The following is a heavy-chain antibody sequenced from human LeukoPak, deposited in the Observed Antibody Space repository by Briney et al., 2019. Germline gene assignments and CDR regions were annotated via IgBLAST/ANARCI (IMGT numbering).Heavy chain of an antibody. D-gene: IGHD3-22*01. CDR1: GFTFGTYS. CDR3: ARDSHTYYYDSSGSAFDI. CDR2: ISSSSSTI. Sequence: GGSLRLSCAVSGFTFGTYSMNWVRQAPGKGLEWVSYISSSSSTIYYADSVKGRFTVSRDNAKNSLYLQMNSLRAEDATVYYCARDSHTYYYDSSGSAFDIWGQGTMVTVSS. V-gene: IGHV3-48*01. J-gene: IGHJ3*02.